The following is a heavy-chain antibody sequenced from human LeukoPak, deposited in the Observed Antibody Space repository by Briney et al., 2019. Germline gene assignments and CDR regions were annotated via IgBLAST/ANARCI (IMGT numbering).Heavy chain of an antibody. J-gene: IGHJ4*02. Sequence: ASVKVSCKASGYTFTSYGISWVRRAPGQGLEWMGWISAYNGNTNYAQKLQGRVTMTTDTSTSTAYMELRSLRSDDTAVYYCARVAYYYDSSGYYDDYWGQETLVTVSS. V-gene: IGHV1-18*01. CDR3: ARVAYYYDSSGYYDDY. D-gene: IGHD3-22*01. CDR2: ISAYNGNT. CDR1: GYTFTSYG.